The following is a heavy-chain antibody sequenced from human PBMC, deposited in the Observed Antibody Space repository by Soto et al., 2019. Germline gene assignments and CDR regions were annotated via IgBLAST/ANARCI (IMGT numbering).Heavy chain of an antibody. D-gene: IGHD3-10*01. CDR3: AREGGSAARVSFYGMDV. J-gene: IGHJ6*02. Sequence: SVKVSCKASGYTFTSYDISWVRQAPGQGLEWMGGIIPIFGTANYAQKFQGRVTIAADESTSTAYMELSSLRSEDTAVYYCAREGGSAARVSFYGMDVWGQGTTVTVSS. CDR1: GYTFTSYD. CDR2: IIPIFGTA. V-gene: IGHV1-69*13.